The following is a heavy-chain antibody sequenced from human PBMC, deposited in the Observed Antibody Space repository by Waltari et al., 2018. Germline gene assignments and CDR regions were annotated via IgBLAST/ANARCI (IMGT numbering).Heavy chain of an antibody. D-gene: IGHD3-22*01. CDR1: GYSFDRYG. Sequence: QVQLVQSGAEVKKPGASVKVSCKASGYSFDRYGSSWVRQAPGQGLEWMGWFNPDNGDGNYAQKFQGRVTMTTDSSTSTAHMELRSLGSDDTAVYYCARRSPYSSFDYWGQGTLVTVSS. V-gene: IGHV1-18*01. CDR3: ARRSPYSSFDY. J-gene: IGHJ4*02. CDR2: FNPDNGDG.